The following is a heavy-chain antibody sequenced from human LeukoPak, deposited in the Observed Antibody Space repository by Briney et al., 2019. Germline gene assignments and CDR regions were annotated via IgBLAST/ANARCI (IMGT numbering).Heavy chain of an antibody. V-gene: IGHV4-39*07. D-gene: IGHD6-25*01. Sequence: SETLSLTCTVSGGSISSSSYYWGWIRQPPGKGLEWIGSIYYSGSTYYNPSLKSRVTISVDTSKNQFSLKLTSVSSEDTAVYYCARGRGYADYWGQGALVTVSS. CDR3: ARGRGYADY. J-gene: IGHJ4*02. CDR2: IYYSGST. CDR1: GGSISSSSYY.